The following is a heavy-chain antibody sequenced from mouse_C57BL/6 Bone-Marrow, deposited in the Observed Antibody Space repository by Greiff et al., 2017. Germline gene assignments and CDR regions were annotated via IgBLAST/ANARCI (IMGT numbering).Heavy chain of an antibody. J-gene: IGHJ2*01. Sequence: EVQLVESGGGLVKPGGSLKLSCAASGFTFSDYGMHWVRQAPEKGLEWVAYISSGSSTIYYADTVKGRFTISRDNAKNTLFLQMTSLRSEDTAMYYCARGYLYFDYWGQGTTLTVSS. CDR3: ARGYLYFDY. V-gene: IGHV5-17*01. CDR1: GFTFSDYG. D-gene: IGHD2-2*01. CDR2: ISSGSSTI.